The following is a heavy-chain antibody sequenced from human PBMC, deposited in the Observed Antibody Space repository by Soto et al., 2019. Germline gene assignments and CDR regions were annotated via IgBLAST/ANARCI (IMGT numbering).Heavy chain of an antibody. V-gene: IGHV1-18*01. Sequence: ASVKVSCKASGYTFTSYGISWVRQAPGQGLEWMGWISAYNGNTNYAQKLQGRVTMTTDTSTSTAYMELRSLRSDDTAVYYCARDRSITMVLYDPYYYYYYYMDVWGKGTTVTVSS. CDR1: GYTFTSYG. CDR2: ISAYNGNT. D-gene: IGHD3-10*01. J-gene: IGHJ6*03. CDR3: ARDRSITMVLYDPYYYYYYYMDV.